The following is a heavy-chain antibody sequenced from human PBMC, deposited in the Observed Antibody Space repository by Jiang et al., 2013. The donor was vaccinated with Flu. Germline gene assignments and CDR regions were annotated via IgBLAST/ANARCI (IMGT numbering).Heavy chain of an antibody. V-gene: IGHV4-39*01. J-gene: IGHJ4*02. D-gene: IGHD1-26*01. CDR3: ATDNGSYLGERFEGDFDY. Sequence: GLVKPSETLSLTCTVSGGSISSNSYYWGWIRQPPGKGLEWIGSFYYSGSTYYNPSLKSRVTISVDTSKNQFSLKLSSVTAADTAVYYCATDNGSYLGERFEGDFDYWGQGTLVTVSS. CDR2: FYYSGST. CDR1: GGSISSNSYY.